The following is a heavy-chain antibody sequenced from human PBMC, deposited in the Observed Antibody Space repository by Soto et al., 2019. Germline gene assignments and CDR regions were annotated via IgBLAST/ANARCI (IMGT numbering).Heavy chain of an antibody. CDR2: MNPNSGNT. CDR3: ARRGTSSWPYYYYYYGMDV. V-gene: IGHV1-8*01. D-gene: IGHD6-13*01. Sequence: QVQLVQSGAEVKKPGASVKVSCKASGYTFTSYDINWVRQATGQGLEWMGWMNPNSGNTGYAQKFQGRVTMTRNTSISTAYMELSSLRSEDTAVYYCARRGTSSWPYYYYYYGMDVWGKGTTVTVSS. J-gene: IGHJ6*04. CDR1: GYTFTSYD.